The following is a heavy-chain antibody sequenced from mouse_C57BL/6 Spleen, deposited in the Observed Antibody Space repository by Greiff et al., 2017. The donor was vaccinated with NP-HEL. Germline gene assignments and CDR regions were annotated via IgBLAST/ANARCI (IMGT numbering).Heavy chain of an antibody. V-gene: IGHV5-4*01. CDR1: GFTFSSYA. J-gene: IGHJ3*01. CDR2: ISDGGSYT. D-gene: IGHD2-1*01. CDR3: ARDVGFGNYAWFAY. Sequence: EVQLVESGGGLVKPGGSLKLSCAASGFTFSSYAMSWVRQTPEKGLEWVATISDGGSYTYYPDNVKGRFTISRDNAKNNLYLQMSHLKSEDTAMYYCARDVGFGNYAWFAYWGQGTLVTVSA.